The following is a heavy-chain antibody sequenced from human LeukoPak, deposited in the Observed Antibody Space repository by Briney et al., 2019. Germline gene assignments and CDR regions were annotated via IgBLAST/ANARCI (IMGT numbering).Heavy chain of an antibody. CDR3: ATDVRVRGSGYYFHPSDY. Sequence: GASVKVSCKVSGYTLTELSMHWVRQAPGKGLEWMGGFDPEDGETIYAQKFQGRVTMTEDTSTDTAYMELSSLRSEDTAVYYCATDVRVRGSGYYFHPSDYWGQGTLVTVSS. D-gene: IGHD3-22*01. V-gene: IGHV1-24*01. CDR1: GYTLTELS. CDR2: FDPEDGET. J-gene: IGHJ4*02.